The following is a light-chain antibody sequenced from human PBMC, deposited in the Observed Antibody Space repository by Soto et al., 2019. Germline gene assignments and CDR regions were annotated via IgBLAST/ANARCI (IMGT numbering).Light chain of an antibody. CDR1: QSVSSG. CDR2: GAS. Sequence: EIGLTQSPSTLSLSPGERATLSCSASQSVSSGLAWYQQKPGQAPRLLIYGASTRATGIPARFSGSGSGTEFTLTISSLQSEDFAVYYCQQYNNWPGTVGQGTKVDMK. J-gene: IGKJ1*01. CDR3: QQYNNWPGT. V-gene: IGKV3-15*01.